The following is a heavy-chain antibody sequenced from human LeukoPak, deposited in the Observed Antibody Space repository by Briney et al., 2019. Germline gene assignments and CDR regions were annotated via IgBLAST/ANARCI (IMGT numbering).Heavy chain of an antibody. J-gene: IGHJ6*02. CDR1: GGSISSYY. Sequence: SETLSLTCTVSGGSISSYYWSWIRQPPGKGLEWIGYIYYSGTTNCNPSLKSRVTMSVDTSKNQFSLKLSSVTAADTAVYYCARDSHCSSTSCYWDYYGMDVWGQGTTVTVSS. CDR3: ARDSHCSSTSCYWDYYGMDV. CDR2: IYYSGTT. V-gene: IGHV4-59*01. D-gene: IGHD2-2*01.